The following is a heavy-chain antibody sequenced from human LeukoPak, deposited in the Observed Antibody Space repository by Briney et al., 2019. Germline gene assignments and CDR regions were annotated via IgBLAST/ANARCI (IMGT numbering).Heavy chain of an antibody. CDR1: GFSVSTKY. Sequence: GGSLTLSCAASGFSVSTKYMNWLRQAPGKGLEWVSFLYSGSHPHYAHPVKGHFTISRDSCKHIFFLQMNDLRAEDTAVYYCARVGDHLHCYLYLWGRGTLVTVSS. CDR2: LYSGSHP. V-gene: IGHV3-53*01. J-gene: IGHJ2*01. D-gene: IGHD3-10*01. CDR3: ARVGDHLHCYLYL.